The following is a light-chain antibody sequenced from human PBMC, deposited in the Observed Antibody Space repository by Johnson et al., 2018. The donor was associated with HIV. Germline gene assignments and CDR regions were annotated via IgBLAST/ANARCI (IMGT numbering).Light chain of an antibody. J-gene: IGLJ1*01. CDR3: GTWDSSLSASV. CDR2: DNH. Sequence: QSVLTQSPSVSAAPGQKVTISCSGSSSNIGNNYVSWYQQLPGTAPKLLIYDNHKRPSGIPDRFPGSKSDTSATLAITGLQTGDEADYYCGTWDSSLSASVFGTGTKVTVL. CDR1: SSNIGNNY. V-gene: IGLV1-51*01.